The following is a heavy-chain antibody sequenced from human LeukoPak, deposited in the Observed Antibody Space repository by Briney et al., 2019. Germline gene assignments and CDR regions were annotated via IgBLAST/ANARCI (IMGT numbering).Heavy chain of an antibody. Sequence: PGGSLRLSCAASGFTFSSYSMNWVRQAPGKGLEWVSSISSSSSYIYYADSVKGRFTISRDNAKNSLYLQMNSLRAEDTAVYYCASGLLELRYGGIEGPANNWFDPWGQGTLVTVSS. CDR2: ISSSSSYI. CDR1: GFTFSSYS. D-gene: IGHD1-7*01. CDR3: ASGLLELRYGGIEGPANNWFDP. V-gene: IGHV3-21*01. J-gene: IGHJ5*02.